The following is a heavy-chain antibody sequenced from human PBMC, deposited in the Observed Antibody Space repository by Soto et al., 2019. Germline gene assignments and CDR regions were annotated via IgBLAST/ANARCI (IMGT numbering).Heavy chain of an antibody. J-gene: IGHJ4*02. CDR2: ISYDGSNK. V-gene: IGHV3-30-3*01. CDR1: GFTVSSYA. D-gene: IGHD4-17*01. Sequence: GSLRLSGAASGFTVSSYAMHWVRQAPGKGLEWVAVISYDGSNKYYADSVKGRFTISRDNSKNTLYLQMNSLRAEDTAVYYCARDNRATVTTYFDYWGQGTLVTVSS. CDR3: ARDNRATVTTYFDY.